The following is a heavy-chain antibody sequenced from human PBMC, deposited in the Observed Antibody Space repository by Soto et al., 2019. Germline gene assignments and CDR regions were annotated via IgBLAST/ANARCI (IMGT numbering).Heavy chain of an antibody. V-gene: IGHV3-23*01. Sequence: LRLSCAASGFSFSSYEMNWVRQAPGKGLEWVSAISDGGDTTYYADSVKGRFTISRDNSKNTLYLQMDSLRAEDTAVYYCAKNRGIIMIVESWGQGTLVTVSS. CDR1: GFSFSSYE. CDR2: ISDGGDTT. CDR3: AKNRGIIMIVES. D-gene: IGHD3-22*01. J-gene: IGHJ4*02.